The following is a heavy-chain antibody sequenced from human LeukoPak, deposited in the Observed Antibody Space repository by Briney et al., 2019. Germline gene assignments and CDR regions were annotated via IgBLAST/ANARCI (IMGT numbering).Heavy chain of an antibody. V-gene: IGHV1-46*01. J-gene: IGHJ4*02. Sequence: ASVKVSCKASGGTFSSYAISWVRQAPGQGLEWMGIINPSGGSTSYAQKFQGRVTMTRDTSTSTVYMELSSLRSEDTAVYYCARVWGATRGLMGYWGQGTLVTVSS. CDR3: ARVWGATRGLMGY. CDR2: INPSGGST. CDR1: GGTFSSYA. D-gene: IGHD1-26*01.